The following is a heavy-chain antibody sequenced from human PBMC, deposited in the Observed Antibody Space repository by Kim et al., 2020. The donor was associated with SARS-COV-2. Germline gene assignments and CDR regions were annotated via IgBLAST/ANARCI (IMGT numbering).Heavy chain of an antibody. D-gene: IGHD1-26*01. CDR1: GGSISSSNW. Sequence: SETLSLTCAVSGGSISSSNWWSWVRQPPGKGLEWIGEIYHSGSTNYNPSLKSRVTISVDKSKNQFSLKLSSVTAADTAVYYCARDSPYSGSYDMVFDYWGQGPLVTVSP. V-gene: IGHV4-4*02. CDR3: ARDSPYSGSYDMVFDY. J-gene: IGHJ4*02. CDR2: IYHSGST.